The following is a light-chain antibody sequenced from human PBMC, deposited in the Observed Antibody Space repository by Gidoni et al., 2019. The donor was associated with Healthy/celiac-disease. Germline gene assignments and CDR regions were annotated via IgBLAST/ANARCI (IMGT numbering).Light chain of an antibody. CDR1: QSLLHSNGYNY. J-gene: IGKJ4*01. CDR3: MQALQTPLT. Sequence: DIVITQSPLSLPVTPGEPASIPCRSSQSLLHSNGYNYLDWYLQKTGQSPQLLIYLGSTRASGGPDRCSGSVSGTDFTLKISRVEAEDVGVYYCMQALQTPLTFGGGTKVEIK. CDR2: LGS. V-gene: IGKV2-28*01.